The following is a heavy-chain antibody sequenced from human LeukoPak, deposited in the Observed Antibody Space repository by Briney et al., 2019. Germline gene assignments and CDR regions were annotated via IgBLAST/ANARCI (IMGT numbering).Heavy chain of an antibody. J-gene: IGHJ4*02. CDR2: ISGSGGST. D-gene: IGHD6-13*01. CDR1: GFTFSTYA. CDR3: AKALAAAGTGNYFDY. V-gene: IGHV3-23*01. Sequence: GGSLRLSCAASGFTFSTYAMTWVRQPPGKGLEWVSAISGSGGSTYYADSVKGRFTISRDNSKNTLYLQMNSLRAEDTAVYYCAKALAAAGTGNYFDYWGQGTLVTASS.